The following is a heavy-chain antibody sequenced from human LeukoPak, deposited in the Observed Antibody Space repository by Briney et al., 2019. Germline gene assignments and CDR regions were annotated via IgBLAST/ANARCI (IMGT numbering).Heavy chain of an antibody. CDR2: ISPDDSYT. Sequence: GESLKISFEGSGYFFNTYWVAWVRQTPGKGLEWMGIISPDDSYTRYSPSFAGHITISADKSISTAYLQWTSLKASDSAMYYCARYTGSFTPLDYWGQGTLVTVSS. CDR1: GYFFNTYW. V-gene: IGHV5-51*01. CDR3: ARYTGSFTPLDY. D-gene: IGHD3-10*01. J-gene: IGHJ4*02.